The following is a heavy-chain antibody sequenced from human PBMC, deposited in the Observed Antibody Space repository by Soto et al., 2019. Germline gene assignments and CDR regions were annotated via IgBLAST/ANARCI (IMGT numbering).Heavy chain of an antibody. J-gene: IGHJ5*02. CDR3: ARKTGLRNPFDP. V-gene: IGHV4-59*01. D-gene: IGHD3-3*01. Sequence: NPSETLSLTCTVSGGSISSYYWGWIRQPPGKGLEWIGYIYYSGSTNYNPSLKSRAAISVDTSKNQFSLKLTSVTAADTAIYYCARKTGLRNPFDPWGQGTLVTVSS. CDR2: IYYSGST. CDR1: GGSISSYY.